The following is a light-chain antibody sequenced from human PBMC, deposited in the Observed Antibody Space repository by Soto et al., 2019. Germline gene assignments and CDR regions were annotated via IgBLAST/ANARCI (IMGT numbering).Light chain of an antibody. CDR2: AAS. Sequence: DIQMTQSPSFVSASVGDRVTITCRASQGISSWLAWYQHRPGRAPKLLIHAASDLESGVPSRFSGSGSGTDFTLPISSLQPEDVATYYCQQTTSFPLTFGGGTQVEIK. CDR1: QGISSW. CDR3: QQTTSFPLT. V-gene: IGKV1-12*01. J-gene: IGKJ4*01.